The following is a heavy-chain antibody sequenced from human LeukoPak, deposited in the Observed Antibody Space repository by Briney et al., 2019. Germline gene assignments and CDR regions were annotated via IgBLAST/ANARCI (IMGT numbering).Heavy chain of an antibody. CDR3: ARGLSGTYFALDY. Sequence: GGSLRLSCAASEFTFSSYAMNWVRQAPGKGLEWVSGTSGSGSSTYYADSVKGRFTISRDNSKNTLSLQMNSLRAEDTAVYYCARGLSGTYFALDYWGQGTRVTVSS. V-gene: IGHV3-23*01. D-gene: IGHD3-10*01. CDR1: EFTFSSYA. CDR2: TSGSGSST. J-gene: IGHJ4*02.